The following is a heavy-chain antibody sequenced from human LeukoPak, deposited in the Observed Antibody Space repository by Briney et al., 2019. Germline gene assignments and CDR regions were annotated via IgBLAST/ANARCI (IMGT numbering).Heavy chain of an antibody. D-gene: IGHD3-3*01. V-gene: IGHV3-7*01. J-gene: IGHJ4*02. CDR1: GFTFSTYW. CDR2: IKQDGSQT. Sequence: GGSLRLSCEASGFTFSTYWMSWVRQAPGKGLEWVANIKQDGSQTYHADSVKGRFTISRDNAKSSLFLQMNSLRVEDTAIYYCARVNFWSGYYNDYWGQGTLVTVSS. CDR3: ARVNFWSGYYNDY.